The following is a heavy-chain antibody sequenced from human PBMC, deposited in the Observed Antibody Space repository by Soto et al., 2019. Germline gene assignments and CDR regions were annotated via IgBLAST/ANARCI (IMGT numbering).Heavy chain of an antibody. V-gene: IGHV3-33*01. D-gene: IGHD3-16*01. J-gene: IGHJ6*02. CDR1: RLTFSAHD. Sequence: QMQLVESGGGVVQPGTSLRLSCAASRLTFSAHDMHWVRQAPGKGLEWVALIWSDGSRGFYADSVKGRFTISRDNFKNTLYLQMNSLGAEDTAVYYCAGEPKGGAYDMDVWGQGTTVTVSS. CDR3: AGEPKGGAYDMDV. CDR2: IWSDGSRG.